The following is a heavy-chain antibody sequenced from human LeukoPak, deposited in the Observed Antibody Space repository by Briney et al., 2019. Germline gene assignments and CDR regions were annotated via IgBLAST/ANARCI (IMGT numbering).Heavy chain of an antibody. CDR1: GGSISSSSYY. Sequence: PSETLSLTCTVSGGSISSSSYYWGWIRQPPGKGLEWIGSIYYSGSTYYNPSLKSRVTISVDTSKNQFSLKLSSVTAADTAVYYCARQKYSNNWYVWFDPWGQGTLVTVSS. CDR2: IYYSGST. CDR3: ARQKYSNNWYVWFDP. V-gene: IGHV4-39*07. J-gene: IGHJ5*02. D-gene: IGHD6-13*01.